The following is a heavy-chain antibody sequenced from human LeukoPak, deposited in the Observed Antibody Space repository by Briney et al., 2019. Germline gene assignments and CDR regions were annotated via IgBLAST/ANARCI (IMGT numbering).Heavy chain of an antibody. V-gene: IGHV1-2*02. CDR3: AREFDDGSPRFDY. D-gene: IGHD1-1*01. J-gene: IGHJ4*02. CDR1: GYTFTDYY. CDR2: INPNSGAT. Sequence: ASVKVSCKASGYTFTDYYMHWVRQAPGQGLEWMGCINPNSGATNYAQKFQGRVTMARDTSIRTAYMELSRLRSDDTAVYFCAREFDDGSPRFDYWGQGTLVTVSS.